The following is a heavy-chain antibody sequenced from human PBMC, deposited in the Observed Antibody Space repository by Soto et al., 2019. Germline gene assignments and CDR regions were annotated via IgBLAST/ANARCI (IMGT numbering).Heavy chain of an antibody. CDR1: GFTFSSYA. J-gene: IGHJ3*02. CDR2: ISGSGGST. D-gene: IGHD3-10*01. V-gene: IGHV3-23*01. Sequence: GSLRLSCAASGFTFSSYAISWVRQAPGKGLEWVSAISGSGGSTYYADSVKGRFTISRDNSKNTLYLQMNSLRAEDTAVYYCAKESVRGVILLNAFDIWGQGTMVTVSS. CDR3: AKESVRGVILLNAFDI.